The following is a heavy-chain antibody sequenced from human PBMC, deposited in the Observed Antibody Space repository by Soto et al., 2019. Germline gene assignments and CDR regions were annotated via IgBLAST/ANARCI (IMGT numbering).Heavy chain of an antibody. CDR3: AKEEKLDYGSGRTDY. V-gene: IGHV3-23*01. CDR2: ISGSGGST. J-gene: IGHJ4*02. Sequence: EVQLLESGGGLVQPGGSLRLSCAASGFTFSSYAMSWVRQAPGQGLEWVSAISGSGGSTYYADSVKGRFTISRDNSKNTLDLQMNSLRAEDTAVYYCAKEEKLDYGSGRTDYWGQGTLVTVSS. D-gene: IGHD3-10*01. CDR1: GFTFSSYA.